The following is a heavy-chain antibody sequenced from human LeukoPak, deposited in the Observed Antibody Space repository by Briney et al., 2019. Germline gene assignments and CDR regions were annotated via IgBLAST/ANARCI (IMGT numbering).Heavy chain of an antibody. CDR3: ARQGLAYSSGWFDY. D-gene: IGHD6-19*01. CDR1: GGTFSSYA. CDR2: IIPIFGTA. J-gene: IGHJ4*02. V-gene: IGHV1-69*05. Sequence: ASVKVSCKASGGTFSSYAISWVRQAPGQGLEWMGGIIPIFGTANYAQKFQGRVTITTDESTSTAYMELGSLRSEDTAVYYCARQGLAYSSGWFDYWGQGTLVTVSS.